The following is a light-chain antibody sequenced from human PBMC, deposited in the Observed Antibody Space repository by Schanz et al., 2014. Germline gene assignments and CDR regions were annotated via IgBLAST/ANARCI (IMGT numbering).Light chain of an antibody. J-gene: IGLJ3*02. CDR2: ENS. V-gene: IGLV2-23*01. Sequence: QSALTQPASVSGSPGQSITISCTGTYSDVGSYNLVSWYQQYPGKAPKVMMYENSKRPSGVSNRFSGSKSGNTASLTFSGLQAEDEADYYCCSFAGSSTWVFGGGTKLTVL. CDR1: YSDVGSYNL. CDR3: CSFAGSSTWV.